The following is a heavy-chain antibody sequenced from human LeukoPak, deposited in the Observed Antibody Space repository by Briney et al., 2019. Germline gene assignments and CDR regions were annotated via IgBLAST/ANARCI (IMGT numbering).Heavy chain of an antibody. V-gene: IGHV3-23*01. CDR2: ISGSGGST. CDR1: GFTFNTYW. CDR3: AKGSLSLMGVFDY. Sequence: RTGGSLRLSCAASGFTFNTYWMTWVRQAPGKGLEWVSVISGSGGSTYYADSVKGRFTISRDNSKNTLDLQMNSLRADDTAVYYCAKGSLSLMGVFDYWGQGTLVTVSS. D-gene: IGHD2-8*01. J-gene: IGHJ4*02.